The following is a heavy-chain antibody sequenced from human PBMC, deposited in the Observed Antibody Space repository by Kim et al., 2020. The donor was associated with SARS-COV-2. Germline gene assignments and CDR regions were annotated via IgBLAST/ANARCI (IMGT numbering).Heavy chain of an antibody. CDR3: ARDVSGADDY. CDR2: TNEDGSVT. V-gene: IGHV3-74*01. D-gene: IGHD3-10*01. J-gene: IGHJ4*02. CDR1: GFTFSSYW. Sequence: GGSLRLSCATSGFTFSSYWMHWVRQAPGKGLVWVSRTNEDGSVTNYADSVKGRFTISRDNAENTLYLQMNSLTADDTAMYFCARDVSGADDYWGQGTLATVSS.